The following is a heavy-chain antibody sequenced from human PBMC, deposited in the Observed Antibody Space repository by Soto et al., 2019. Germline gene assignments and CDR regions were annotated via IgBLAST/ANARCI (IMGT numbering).Heavy chain of an antibody. Sequence: GASVMVSCKAPVYTFTRYGMSWLRPAPGQGLEWMGWISAYNGNTNYAQKLQGRVTMTTDTSTSTAYMELRSLRSDDTAVYYCASAYFEFWSDHRNRFSPCAQRTPVTVSA. D-gene: IGHD3-3*01. CDR2: ISAYNGNT. CDR1: VYTFTRYG. V-gene: IGHV1-18*04. CDR3: ASAYFEFWSDHRNRFSP. J-gene: IGHJ5*02.